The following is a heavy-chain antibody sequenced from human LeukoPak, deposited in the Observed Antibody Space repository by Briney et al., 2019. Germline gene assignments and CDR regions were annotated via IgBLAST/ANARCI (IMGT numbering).Heavy chain of an antibody. J-gene: IGHJ4*02. D-gene: IGHD4-23*01. Sequence: GGSLRLSCAASGLTFSSYAMHWVRQAPGKGLEYVSAISSNGGSTYYANSVKGRFTISRGNSKNTLYLQMGSLRAEDMAVYYCARDHGGNSFDYWGQGTLVIVSS. CDR1: GLTFSSYA. CDR2: ISSNGGST. V-gene: IGHV3-64*01. CDR3: ARDHGGNSFDY.